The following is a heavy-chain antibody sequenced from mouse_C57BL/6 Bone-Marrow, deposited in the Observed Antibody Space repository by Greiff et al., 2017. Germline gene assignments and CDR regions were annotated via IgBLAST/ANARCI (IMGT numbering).Heavy chain of an antibody. V-gene: IGHV1-69*01. CDR3: ARDYTLYAMGY. J-gene: IGHJ4*01. D-gene: IGHD2-12*01. Sequence: QVQLQQPGAELVMPGASVKLSCKASGYTFTSYWMHWVKQRPGQGLEWIGEIDPSDSYTNYNQKFKGKSTLTVDKSSSTAYMQLSSLTSEDSAVYYCARDYTLYAMGYWGQGTSVTVSS. CDR1: GYTFTSYW. CDR2: IDPSDSYT.